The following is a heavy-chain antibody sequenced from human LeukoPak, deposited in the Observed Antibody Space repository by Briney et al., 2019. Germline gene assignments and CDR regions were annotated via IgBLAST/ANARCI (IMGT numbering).Heavy chain of an antibody. CDR2: INPNTGGT. CDR3: AREELSKISPSCCSGLGY. Sequence: ASVKVSCKASGYTFIGFYIHWVRQAPGQGLEWMGWINPNTGGTNYAQKFHGRVTMTRDMSISTAYMELSSLRSDDTAVYYCAREELSKISPSCCSGLGYWGQGTLVTVSS. D-gene: IGHD2-2*01. V-gene: IGHV1-2*02. J-gene: IGHJ4*02. CDR1: GYTFIGFY.